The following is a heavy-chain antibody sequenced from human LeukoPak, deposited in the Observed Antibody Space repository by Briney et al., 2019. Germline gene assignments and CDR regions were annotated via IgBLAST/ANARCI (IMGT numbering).Heavy chain of an antibody. CDR1: GGSFSGYY. D-gene: IGHD3-10*01. V-gene: IGHV4-34*01. Sequence: PSETLSLTCAVYGGSFSGYYWSWIRQPPGKGLEWIGEINHSGSTNYNPSLKSRVTISVDTSKNQFSLKLSSVTAADTAVYYCARGGRFGELSSYNWFDPWGQGTLVTVSS. CDR3: ARGGRFGELSSYNWFDP. CDR2: INHSGST. J-gene: IGHJ5*02.